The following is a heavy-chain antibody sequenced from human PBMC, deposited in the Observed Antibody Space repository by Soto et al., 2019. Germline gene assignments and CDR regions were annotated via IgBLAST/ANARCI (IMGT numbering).Heavy chain of an antibody. V-gene: IGHV4-31*03. D-gene: IGHD2-2*01. CDR2: IYYSGST. CDR1: GGSISSGGYY. Sequence: QVQLQESGPGLVKPSQTLSLTCTVSGGSISSGGYYWSWIRQHPGKGLEWIGYIYYSGSTYYNPSLKSRVXXSXDXSKNQFSLKLSSVTAADTAVYYCAREPAASWPYFDYWGQGTLVTVSS. CDR3: AREPAASWPYFDY. J-gene: IGHJ4*02.